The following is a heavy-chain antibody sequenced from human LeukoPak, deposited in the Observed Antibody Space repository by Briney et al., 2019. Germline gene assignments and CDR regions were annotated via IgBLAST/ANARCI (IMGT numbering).Heavy chain of an antibody. CDR1: GFTCDDYA. D-gene: IGHD5-12*01. J-gene: IGHJ4*02. V-gene: IGHV3-9*01. Sequence: LPGGYLRFSCATSGFTCDDYAMLWLPPAQGIGLEGGTGPSWNSGSIGYADSVKGRFTISRDNAKNSLYLQMNSLRAEDTALYYCAKDMGLRVATIDASFDYWGQGTLVTVSS. CDR2: PSWNSGSI. CDR3: AKDMGLRVATIDASFDY.